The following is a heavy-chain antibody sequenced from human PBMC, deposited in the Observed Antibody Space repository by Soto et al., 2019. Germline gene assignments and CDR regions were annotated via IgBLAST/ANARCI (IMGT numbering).Heavy chain of an antibody. CDR3: ARSPDYYDSSGYYFAY. Sequence: ESLKISCKGSGYTFTSYWIGWVRQMPGKGLEWMGIIYSGDSETRYSPSFQGQVTISADKSISTAYLQWSSLKASDTAMYYCARSPDYYDSSGYYFAYWGQGTLVTVSS. CDR2: IYSGDSET. J-gene: IGHJ4*02. CDR1: GYTFTSYW. V-gene: IGHV5-51*01. D-gene: IGHD3-22*01.